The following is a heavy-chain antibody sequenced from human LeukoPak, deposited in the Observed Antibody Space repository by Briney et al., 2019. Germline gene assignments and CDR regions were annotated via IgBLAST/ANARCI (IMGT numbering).Heavy chain of an antibody. CDR2: IYSGGST. J-gene: IGHJ4*02. Sequence: GGSLRLSCAASGFTASSNYMSWVRQAPGKGLEWVSVIYSGGSTYYADSVKGRFTISRDNSKNTLYLQMNSLRAEDTAVYYCASRYCSSTSCYGVYFDYWGQGTLVTVSS. CDR1: GFTASSNY. V-gene: IGHV3-66*01. D-gene: IGHD2-2*01. CDR3: ASRYCSSTSCYGVYFDY.